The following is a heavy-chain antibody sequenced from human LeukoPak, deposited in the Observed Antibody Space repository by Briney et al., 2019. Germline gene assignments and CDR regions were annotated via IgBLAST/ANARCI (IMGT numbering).Heavy chain of an antibody. CDR1: GFTFDDYG. J-gene: IGHJ3*01. V-gene: IGHV3-20*04. CDR3: AKFGGSGTYPYDAFDV. D-gene: IGHD3-10*01. CDR2: INWNGGST. Sequence: GGSLRLSCAASGFTFDDYGMSWVRQAPGKGLEWVSGINWNGGSTGYADSVKGRFTISRDNSKNTLYLQMNSLRAEDTAVYYCAKFGGSGTYPYDAFDVWGQGTMVTVSS.